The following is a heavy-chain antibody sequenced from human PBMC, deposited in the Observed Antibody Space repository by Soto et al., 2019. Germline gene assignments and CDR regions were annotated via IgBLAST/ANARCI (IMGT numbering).Heavy chain of an antibody. Sequence: QVQLVESGGGVVQPGRSLRLSCAASGFTFSSYAMHWVRQAPGKGLEWVAVISYDGSNKYYADSVKGRFTISRDNSKNTLYLQMNSLRAEDTAVYYCARVSVGATTGPFDYWGQGTLVTVSS. CDR3: ARVSVGATTGPFDY. CDR1: GFTFSSYA. CDR2: ISYDGSNK. J-gene: IGHJ4*02. D-gene: IGHD1-26*01. V-gene: IGHV3-30-3*01.